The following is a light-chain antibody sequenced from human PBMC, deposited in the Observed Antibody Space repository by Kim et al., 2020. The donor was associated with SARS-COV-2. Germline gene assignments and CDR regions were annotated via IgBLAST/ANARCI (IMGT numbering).Light chain of an antibody. CDR1: SSNIGSNY. J-gene: IGLJ2*01. Sequence: GQRVTISGSGSSSNIGSNYVYWYQQHPGTAPKLLIYRDNQRPSGVPDRFSGSKSGTSASLAISGLRSEDEADYYCAAWDDSLSGRVFGGGTQLTVL. CDR3: AAWDDSLSGRV. CDR2: RDN. V-gene: IGLV1-47*01.